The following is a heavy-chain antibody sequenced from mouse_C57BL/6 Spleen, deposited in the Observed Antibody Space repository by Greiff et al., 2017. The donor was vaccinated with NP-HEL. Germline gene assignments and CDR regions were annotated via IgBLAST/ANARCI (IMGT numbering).Heavy chain of an antibody. CDR3: ARRIDYDGYFDV. Sequence: EVQLQQSGPELVKPGASVKISCKASGYTFTDYYMNWVKQSHGKSLESIGDINPNNGGTSYNQKFKGKATLTVDKSSSTAYMELRSLTSEDSAVYYCARRIDYDGYFDVWGTGTTVTVSS. CDR2: INPNNGGT. CDR1: GYTFTDYY. J-gene: IGHJ1*03. V-gene: IGHV1-26*01. D-gene: IGHD2-4*01.